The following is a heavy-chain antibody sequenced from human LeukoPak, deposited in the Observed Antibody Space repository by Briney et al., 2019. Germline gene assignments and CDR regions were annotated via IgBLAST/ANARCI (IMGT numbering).Heavy chain of an antibody. CDR1: GGSIISGGYY. V-gene: IGHV4-31*03. J-gene: IGHJ4*02. Sequence: SETLSHTCTVSGGSIISGGYYWSWIRQHPGKGLEWIGYIYYSGSTYYNPSLKSRVTISVDTSKNQFSLKLSSVTAADTAVYYCAKSIAAAATTFGYWGQGTLVTVSS. CDR3: AKSIAAAATTFGY. CDR2: IYYSGST. D-gene: IGHD6-13*01.